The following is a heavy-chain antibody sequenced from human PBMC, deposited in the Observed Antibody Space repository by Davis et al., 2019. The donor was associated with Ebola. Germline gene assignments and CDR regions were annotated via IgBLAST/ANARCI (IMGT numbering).Heavy chain of an antibody. CDR1: AGTFSSYA. CDR2: IIPTFGTA. J-gene: IGHJ6*02. CDR3: ARRDYDSSGRDDYYGMDV. D-gene: IGHD3-22*01. V-gene: IGHV1-69*13. Sequence: SVQVSCKASAGTFSSYAISWVRQAPGQGLEWMGGIIPTFGTANYAQTFQGRVTITADESTSTAYMELSSLRSEDTAVYYCARRDYDSSGRDDYYGMDVWGQGTTVTVSS.